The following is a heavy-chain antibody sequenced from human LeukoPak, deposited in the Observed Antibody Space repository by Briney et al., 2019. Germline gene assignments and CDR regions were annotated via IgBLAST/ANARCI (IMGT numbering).Heavy chain of an antibody. J-gene: IGHJ4*02. Sequence: GSRRLSCAASGFTFSNYGMHWVRQAPGKGLEWVALIYYDGSNKYYTDSVKGRFTISKDNSKNTLYLQMDSLRAEDTAVYYCANNFDYWGQGTLVTVSS. V-gene: IGHV3-33*06. CDR3: ANNFDY. CDR1: GFTFSNYG. CDR2: IYYDGSNK.